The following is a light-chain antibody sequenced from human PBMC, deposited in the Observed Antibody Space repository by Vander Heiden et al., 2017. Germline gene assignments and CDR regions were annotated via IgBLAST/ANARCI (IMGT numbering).Light chain of an antibody. CDR3: QQRSNWPPPYT. CDR2: DAS. Sequence: IVLTQSLATLSSSPGERATLSCRASQSVSSYLAWYQQKPGQAPRLLIYDASNRATGIPARFSGSGSGTDFTLTISSLEPEDFAVYYCQQRSNWPPPYTFGQGTKLEIK. CDR1: QSVSSY. V-gene: IGKV3-11*01. J-gene: IGKJ2*01.